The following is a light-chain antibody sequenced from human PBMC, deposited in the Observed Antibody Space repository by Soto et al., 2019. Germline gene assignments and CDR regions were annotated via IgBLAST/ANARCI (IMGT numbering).Light chain of an antibody. CDR3: QQYGRATIT. CDR2: AAS. V-gene: IGKV3-20*01. Sequence: EIGLTQSPSALSVSPGESATLSCRASQRVXSNLAWYQQKPGQAPRALXDAASSRATGSPDRFSGSGSATDFTLTISRRDPEDFAVYYFQQYGRATITFGQGTRLEIK. CDR1: QRVXSN. J-gene: IGKJ5*01.